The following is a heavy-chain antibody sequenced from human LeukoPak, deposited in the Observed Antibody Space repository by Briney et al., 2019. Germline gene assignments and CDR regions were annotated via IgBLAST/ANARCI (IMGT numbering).Heavy chain of an antibody. J-gene: IGHJ4*02. D-gene: IGHD3-22*01. CDR2: MSFDVNNK. CDR1: GFTFSSYA. CDR3: AKDPPAALYYYDSSGYYD. V-gene: IGHV3-30*04. Sequence: GRSLRLSCATSGFTFSSYAFHWVRQAPGKGLEWVATMSFDVNNKYYADSMRGRFTISRDNSKNTLYLQMNSLRAEDTAVYYCAKDPPAALYYYDSSGYYDWGQGTLVTVSS.